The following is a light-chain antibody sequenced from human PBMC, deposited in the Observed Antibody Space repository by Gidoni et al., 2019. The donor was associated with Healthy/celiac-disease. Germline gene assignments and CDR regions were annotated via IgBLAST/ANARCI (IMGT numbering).Light chain of an antibody. J-gene: IGKJ4*01. CDR3: QQRSNWPT. CDR1: QSVSSY. V-gene: IGKV3-11*01. Sequence: EIVLTQSPATLSLPPGERATLSCRASQSVSSYLAWYQQKPGQAPRLLIDDASNRATGIPARFSGSGSGTDFTLTISSLAPEDFAVYYCQQRSNWPTFGGGTKVEIK. CDR2: DAS.